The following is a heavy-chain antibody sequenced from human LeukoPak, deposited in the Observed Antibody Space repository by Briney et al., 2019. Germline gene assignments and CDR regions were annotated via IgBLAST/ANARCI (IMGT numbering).Heavy chain of an antibody. CDR1: GFTFSSYS. CDR2: ISSSSSSYI. V-gene: IGHV3-21*01. J-gene: IGHJ4*02. Sequence: PGGSLRLSCAASGFTFSSYSMNWVRQAPGKGLEWVSSISSSSSSYIYYADSVKGRFTISRDNAKNSLYLQMNSLRAEDTAVYYCARDPPLFYDSSGYSWGQGTLVTVSS. CDR3: ARDPPLFYDSSGYS. D-gene: IGHD3-22*01.